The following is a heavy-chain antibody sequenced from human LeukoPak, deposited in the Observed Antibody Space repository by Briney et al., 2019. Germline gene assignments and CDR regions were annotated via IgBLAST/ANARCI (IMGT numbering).Heavy chain of an antibody. CDR2: FYSGGST. CDR3: ASSSWSSESFHY. V-gene: IGHV3-66*01. CDR1: GVTVSDNY. Sequence: GGSLRLSCAASGVTVSDNYMSWVRHAPGKGLEWVSVFYSGGSTRYADSVKGRFTISRDNSKNTLYLQLNSLRAEDTAVYFCASSSWSSESFHYWGQGTLVTVSS. J-gene: IGHJ1*01. D-gene: IGHD6-13*01.